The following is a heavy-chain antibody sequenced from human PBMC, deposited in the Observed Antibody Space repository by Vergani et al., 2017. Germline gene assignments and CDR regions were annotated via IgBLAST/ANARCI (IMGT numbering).Heavy chain of an antibody. CDR2: IYYSGST. V-gene: IGHV4-31*03. CDR3: ARMPAGSITIFGVVMVGWFDP. CDR1: GGSISSGGYY. J-gene: IGHJ5*02. D-gene: IGHD3-3*01. Sequence: QVQLQESGPGLVKPSQTLSLTCTVSGGSISSGGYYWSWIRQHPGKGLEWIGYIYYSGSTYYNPSLKSRVTISVDTSKNQFSLKLSSVTAADTAVYYCARMPAGSITIFGVVMVGWFDPWGQGTLVTVSS.